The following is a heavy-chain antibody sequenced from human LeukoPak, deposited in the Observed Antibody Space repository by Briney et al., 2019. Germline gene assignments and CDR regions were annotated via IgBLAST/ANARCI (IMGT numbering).Heavy chain of an antibody. CDR1: GGTFSSYA. Sequence: SVKVSCKASGGTFSSYAISWVRQAPGQGLEWMGGIIPIFGTANYAQEFQGRVTITADESTSTAYMELSSLRSEDTAVYYCASAVDTAHSRTKYYFDYWGQGTLVTVSS. CDR2: IIPIFGTA. D-gene: IGHD5-18*01. V-gene: IGHV1-69*13. CDR3: ASAVDTAHSRTKYYFDY. J-gene: IGHJ4*02.